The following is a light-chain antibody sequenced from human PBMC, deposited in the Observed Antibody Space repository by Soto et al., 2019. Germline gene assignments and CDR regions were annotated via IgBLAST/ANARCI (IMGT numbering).Light chain of an antibody. J-gene: IGLJ1*01. V-gene: IGLV2-14*01. CDR1: SSDVGGYNY. CDR2: EVS. CDR3: SSYTSSTAYV. Sequence: QSALTQPASVSGSAGQSITIPCTGTSSDVGGYNYVSWYQLHPGKAPKLMVYEVSNRPSGVSNRFSGSKSGNTASLTISGLQAEDEADYYCSSYTSSTAYVFGTGTKVTVL.